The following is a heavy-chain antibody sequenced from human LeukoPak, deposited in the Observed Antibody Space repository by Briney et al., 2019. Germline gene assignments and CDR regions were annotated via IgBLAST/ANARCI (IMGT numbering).Heavy chain of an antibody. CDR2: IYHSGST. CDR3: ARALHGYYGSGSYYN. CDR1: GYYISSGYY. V-gene: IGHV4-38-2*02. Sequence: KPSETLSLTCTVSGYYISSGYYWGWIRQPPGKGLEWIGSIYHSGSTYYNPSLKSRVTISVDTSKNQFSLKLSSVTAADTAVYYCARALHGYYGSGSYYNWGQGTLVTVSS. D-gene: IGHD3-10*01. J-gene: IGHJ1*01.